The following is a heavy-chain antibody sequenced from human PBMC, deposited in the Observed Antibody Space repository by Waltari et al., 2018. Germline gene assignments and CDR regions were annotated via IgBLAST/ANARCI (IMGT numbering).Heavy chain of an antibody. J-gene: IGHJ4*02. CDR2: ISSSGSTI. CDR1: GFSLSSYS. CDR3: ARVVARD. V-gene: IGHV3-48*02. Sequence: VQLVESGGGLVQPGGSLRLSCAASGFSLSSYSMNWVRQAPGRGLEWVSYISSSGSTIYYADSVKGRFTISRDSAKNSMYLQMNSLRDEDTAVYYCARVVARDWGQGTLVTVSS.